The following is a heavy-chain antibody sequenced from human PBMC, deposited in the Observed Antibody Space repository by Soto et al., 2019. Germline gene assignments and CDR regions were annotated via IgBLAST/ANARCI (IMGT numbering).Heavy chain of an antibody. CDR1: GGSISSGGYY. Sequence: SETLSLTCTVSGGSISSGGYYWSWIRQHPGKGLEWIGYIYYSGSTYYNPSLKSRVTISVDTSRSQFSLKLSSVTAADTAVYYCARGRMPYYFDYWGQGTLVTVSS. D-gene: IGHD2-2*01. J-gene: IGHJ4*02. V-gene: IGHV4-31*03. CDR3: ARGRMPYYFDY. CDR2: IYYSGST.